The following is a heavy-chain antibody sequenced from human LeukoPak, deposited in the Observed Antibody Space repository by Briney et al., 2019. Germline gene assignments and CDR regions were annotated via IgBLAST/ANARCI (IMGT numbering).Heavy chain of an antibody. CDR1: GFTFSSYN. J-gene: IGHJ4*02. CDR2: ISSSSITI. V-gene: IGHV3-48*01. Sequence: GGSLRLSCAASGFTFSSYNLNWVRQAPGKGLEWVSFISSSSITIYYADSVKGRFTISGDKAKNSVYLQMNSLRVEDTAVYYCARDTKYAFDNWGQGTLVTVSS. D-gene: IGHD2-2*01. CDR3: ARDTKYAFDN.